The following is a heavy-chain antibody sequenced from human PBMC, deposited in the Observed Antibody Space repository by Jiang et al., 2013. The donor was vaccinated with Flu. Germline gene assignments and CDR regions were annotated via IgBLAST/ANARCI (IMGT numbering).Heavy chain of an antibody. D-gene: IGHD3-16*02. CDR1: GDSVSSNSAA. V-gene: IGHV6-1*01. CDR3: ARGREWDDYVWGSYRRNDAFDI. CDR2: TYYRSKWYN. J-gene: IGHJ3*02. Sequence: SQTLSLTCAISGDSVSSNSAAWNWIRQSPSRGLEWLGRTYYRSKWYNDYAVSVKSRITINPDTSKNQFSLQLNSVTPEDTAVYYCARGREWDDYVWGSYRRNDAFDIWGQGTMVTVSS.